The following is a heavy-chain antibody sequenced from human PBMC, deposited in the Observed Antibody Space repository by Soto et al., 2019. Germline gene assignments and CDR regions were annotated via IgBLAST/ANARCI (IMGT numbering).Heavy chain of an antibody. CDR3: TTDEYCSGGSCSSAGYYFDY. Sequence: GVSLRLSCAASVFTFSNAWMSWVRQAPGKGLEWVGRIKSKTDGGTTDYAAPVKGRFTISRDDSKNTLYLQMNSLKTEDTAVYYCTTDEYCSGGSCSSAGYYFDYWGQGTLVTVSS. D-gene: IGHD2-15*01. J-gene: IGHJ4*02. CDR1: VFTFSNAW. V-gene: IGHV3-15*01. CDR2: IKSKTDGGTT.